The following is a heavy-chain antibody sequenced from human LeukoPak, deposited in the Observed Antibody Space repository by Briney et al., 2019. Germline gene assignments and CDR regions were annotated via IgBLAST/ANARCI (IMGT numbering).Heavy chain of an antibody. CDR2: IKQDGSEK. CDR1: GFTFSSYS. Sequence: PGGSLRLSCAASGFTFSSYSMSWVRQAPGKGLEWVANIKQDGSEKYYVDSVKGRFTISRDNAKNSLYLQMNSLRAEDTAVYYCARIRSGSYGSRRNYYYYGMDVWGQGTTVTASS. D-gene: IGHD5-18*01. J-gene: IGHJ6*02. CDR3: ARIRSGSYGSRRNYYYYGMDV. V-gene: IGHV3-7*01.